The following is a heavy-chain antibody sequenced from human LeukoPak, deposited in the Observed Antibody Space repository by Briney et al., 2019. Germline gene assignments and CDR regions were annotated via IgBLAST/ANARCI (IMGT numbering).Heavy chain of an antibody. CDR2: IKQDGSEK. Sequence: VGALRLSCAASVFTFSSYWMCGVRQAPGKGREWVANIKQDGSEKYYVDSVKGRFTISRDNAKNSLYLQMNSLRAEDTAVYYCAREGHWSDDPFDYWGQGTLVTVSS. CDR3: AREGHWSDDPFDY. V-gene: IGHV3-7*01. J-gene: IGHJ4*02. CDR1: VFTFSSYW. D-gene: IGHD1-1*01.